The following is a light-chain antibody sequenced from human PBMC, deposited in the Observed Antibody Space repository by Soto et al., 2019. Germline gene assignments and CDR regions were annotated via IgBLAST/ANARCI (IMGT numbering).Light chain of an antibody. CDR3: SSYTPGTTWV. CDR2: DVS. J-gene: IGLJ3*02. CDR1: SSDVGRYNY. Sequence: QSVLTQPASVSGSPGQSSTISCTGTSSDVGRYNYVSWHQQHPGKAPKLLIFDVSNRPSGVSDRFSGSKSGNTASLTISGLQAEDEADYDCSSYTPGTTWVFGGGTQLTVL. V-gene: IGLV2-14*01.